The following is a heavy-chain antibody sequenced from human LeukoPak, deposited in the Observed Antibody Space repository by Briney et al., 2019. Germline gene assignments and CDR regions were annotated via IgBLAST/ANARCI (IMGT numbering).Heavy chain of an antibody. J-gene: IGHJ4*02. V-gene: IGHV1-8*01. D-gene: IGHD3-22*01. CDR3: ARDGNYVNSSGYYYFDY. CDR1: GYTFTSYD. Sequence: ASVKVSCKASGYTFTSYDINWVRQATGQGLEWMGWMNPISGNTGYAQKFQGRVTITTDESTSTAYMELSSLRSEDTAVYYCARDGNYVNSSGYYYFDYWGQGTLVTVSS. CDR2: MNPISGNT.